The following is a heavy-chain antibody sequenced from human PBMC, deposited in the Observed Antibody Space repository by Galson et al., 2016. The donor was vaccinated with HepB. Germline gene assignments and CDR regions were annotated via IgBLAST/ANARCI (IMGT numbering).Heavy chain of an antibody. Sequence: SLRPSSAPSGFTFSNYPMHRVRQAPAKGLARVAVVPLDGWKKYYAYSLTGRFTISRDHAKNTTYLQMNSLRAEDTAVYYCTRAATVDQDFYYYAMDVWGQGTTVTVSS. CDR1: GFTFSNYP. D-gene: IGHD4-23*01. CDR3: TRAATVDQDFYYYAMDV. J-gene: IGHJ6*02. V-gene: IGHV3-30*04. CDR2: VPLDGWKK.